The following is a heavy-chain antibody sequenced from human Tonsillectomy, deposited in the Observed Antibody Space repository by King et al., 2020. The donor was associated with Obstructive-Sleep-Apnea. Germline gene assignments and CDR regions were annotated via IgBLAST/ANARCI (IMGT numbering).Heavy chain of an antibody. CDR3: AKADQGYDSSCYYGSYFDI. J-gene: IGHJ3*02. D-gene: IGHD3-22*01. CDR2: ISCNSGSI. Sequence: VQLVESGGGLVQPGRSLRLSCAASGFTFDDYAMHWVRQAPGKGLEWVSGISCNSGSIGYADSVKGRFTISRDNAKNSLYLQMNSLRAEDTALYYCAKADQGYDSSCYYGSYFDIWGQGTTVTVSS. V-gene: IGHV3-9*01. CDR1: GFTFDDYA.